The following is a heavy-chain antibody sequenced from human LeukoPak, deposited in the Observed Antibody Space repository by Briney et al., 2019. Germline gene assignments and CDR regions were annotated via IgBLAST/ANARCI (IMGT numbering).Heavy chain of an antibody. CDR3: AKGWSGLTGRNYYYYMDV. D-gene: IGHD3-9*01. CDR1: GFTFSSYG. J-gene: IGHJ6*03. Sequence: GGSLRLSCAASGFTFSSYGMSWVRQAPGKGLEWVSAISGSGGSTYYTDSVKGRFTISRDNSKNTLYLQMNSLRAEDTAVYYCAKGWSGLTGRNYYYYMDVWGKGTTVTISS. V-gene: IGHV3-23*01. CDR2: ISGSGGST.